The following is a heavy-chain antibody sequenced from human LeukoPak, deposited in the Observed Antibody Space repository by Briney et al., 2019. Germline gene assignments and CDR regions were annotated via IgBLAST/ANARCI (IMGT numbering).Heavy chain of an antibody. D-gene: IGHD5-24*01. J-gene: IGHJ3*01. Sequence: GRSLRLSCAAPGFTFSSYGMHWVRQAPGKGLEWVAVIWYDGSNKYYADSVKGRFTISRDNSKNTLYLQMNSLRAEDTAVYYCARDASSMATTPWGQGTMVTVSP. CDR3: ARDASSMATTP. CDR1: GFTFSSYG. CDR2: IWYDGSNK. V-gene: IGHV3-33*01.